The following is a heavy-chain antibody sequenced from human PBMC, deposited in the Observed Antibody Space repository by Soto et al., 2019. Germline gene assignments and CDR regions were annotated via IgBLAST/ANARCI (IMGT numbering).Heavy chain of an antibody. D-gene: IGHD2-15*01. J-gene: IGHJ6*02. CDR1: GGSISSGDYY. CDR2: IYYSGST. CDR3: ARVEVVAATGGMDV. Sequence: SETLSLTCTVSGGSISSGDYYWSWIRQPPGKGLEWIGYIYYSGSTYYNPSLKSRVTISVDTSKNQFSLKLSSVTAADTAVYYWARVEVVAATGGMDVWGQGTTGTGS. V-gene: IGHV4-30-4*01.